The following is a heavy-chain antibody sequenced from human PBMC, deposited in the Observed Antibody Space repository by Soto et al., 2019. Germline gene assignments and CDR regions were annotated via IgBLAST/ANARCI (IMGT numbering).Heavy chain of an antibody. CDR1: GGSFSGYY. V-gene: IGHV4-34*01. CDR3: ARGGVGAGARYCDY. J-gene: IGHJ4*02. CDR2: INHSGST. D-gene: IGHD1-26*01. Sequence: TLSLTCAVYGGSFSGYYWSWIRQPPGKGLEWIGEINHSGSTNYNPSLKSRVTISVDTSKNQFSLKLSSVTAADTAVYYCARGGVGAGARYCDYWGQGTLVTVSS.